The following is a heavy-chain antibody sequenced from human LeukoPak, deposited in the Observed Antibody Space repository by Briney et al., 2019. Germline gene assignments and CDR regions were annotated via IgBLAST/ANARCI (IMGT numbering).Heavy chain of an antibody. J-gene: IGHJ4*02. CDR1: GGSISSYH. CDR2: ININEGP. Sequence: PSETLSLTCTVSGGSISSYHWSWIRQPAGKGLEWIGHININEGPKYNPSLRSRVTMSADTSRNQYSLKLSSVTAADTAVYYRARDGNSYGPDFDYWGQGTLVTVSS. V-gene: IGHV4-4*07. D-gene: IGHD5-18*01. CDR3: ARDGNSYGPDFDY.